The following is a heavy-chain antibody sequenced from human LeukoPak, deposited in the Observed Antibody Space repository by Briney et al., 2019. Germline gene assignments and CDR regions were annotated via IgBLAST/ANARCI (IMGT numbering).Heavy chain of an antibody. CDR2: IYYSGRT. D-gene: IGHD3-3*01. Sequence: SGTLSLTCTVSVGSLSSHYWSWIRQPPGKGREGVGYIYYSGRTNYNPSLKSRVTISVDASKNQFSLKLSSVTAADTAVYYCARSSSITIFGVVEVGYFDYWGQGTLVTVSS. V-gene: IGHV4-59*11. CDR1: VGSLSSHY. J-gene: IGHJ4*02. CDR3: ARSSSITIFGVVEVGYFDY.